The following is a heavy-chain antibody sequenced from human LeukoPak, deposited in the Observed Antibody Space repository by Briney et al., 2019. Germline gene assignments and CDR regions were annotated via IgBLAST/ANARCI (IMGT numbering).Heavy chain of an antibody. Sequence: SETLSLTCAVYGGSFSGYYWSWIRQPPGKGLEWIGEINHSGSTNYNPSLKSRVTISVDKSKNQFSLKLSSVTAADTAVYYCAILPTGYCSGGSCYRDYWGQGTLVTVSS. CDR1: GGSFSGYY. CDR2: INHSGST. CDR3: AILPTGYCSGGSCYRDY. V-gene: IGHV4-34*01. D-gene: IGHD2-15*01. J-gene: IGHJ4*02.